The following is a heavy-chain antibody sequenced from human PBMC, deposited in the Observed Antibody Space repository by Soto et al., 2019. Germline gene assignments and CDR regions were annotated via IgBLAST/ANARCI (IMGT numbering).Heavy chain of an antibody. CDR2: IWYDGSHE. J-gene: IGHJ2*01. CDR1: GFIFSNYG. Sequence: GGSLRLSCAASGFIFSNYGMHWVRQAPGKGLEWVAVIWYDGSHESYADSVKGRFTISRDNSKNTLFLQMNSLRAEDTAVYYCARDRYSYDSRAYQGVDWYFDLWGRGTLVTVSS. V-gene: IGHV3-33*01. CDR3: ARDRYSYDSRAYQGVDWYFDL. D-gene: IGHD3-22*01.